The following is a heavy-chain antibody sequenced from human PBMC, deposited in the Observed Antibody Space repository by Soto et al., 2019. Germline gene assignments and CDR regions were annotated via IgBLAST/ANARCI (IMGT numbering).Heavy chain of an antibody. Sequence: PSQTLSLACSLSVAALNMGNCYWDWIRQFPGKGLEWIGHIYVTGAVDYNPSLRDRITISQATSERQFSLNLRLVTAADTAVYYCARLRIATNNYKWFDPWGQGTLVTVSS. V-gene: IGHV4-31*03. CDR2: IYVTGAV. CDR1: VAALNMGNCY. CDR3: ARLRIATNNYKWFDP. D-gene: IGHD2-21*01. J-gene: IGHJ5*02.